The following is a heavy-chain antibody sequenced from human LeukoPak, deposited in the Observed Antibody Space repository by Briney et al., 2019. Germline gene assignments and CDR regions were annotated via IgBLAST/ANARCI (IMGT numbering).Heavy chain of an antibody. CDR2: ISAGGENT. J-gene: IGHJ4*02. CDR1: GFTFASHA. CDR3: AKSEGSSSARRFDY. V-gene: IGHV3-23*01. D-gene: IGHD6-19*01. Sequence: GASLRLSCAASGFTFASHAMSWVRQAPGKGLEWVSAISAGGENTDYADSVKGRFTISRDNSKNTLYLQVNSLRAEDTAAYYCAKSEGSSSARRFDYWGQGTLVTVSS.